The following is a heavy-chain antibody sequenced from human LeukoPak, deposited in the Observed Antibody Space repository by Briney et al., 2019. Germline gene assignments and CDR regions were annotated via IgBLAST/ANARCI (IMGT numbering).Heavy chain of an antibody. CDR3: ATHLTYHGGNSD. Sequence: ASVKISCKVSGYTFADYYMHWVQQAPGKGLEWMGLVDPEDGETIYAEKFQGRVTITADTSTDTAYMELSSLRSEDTAVYYCATHLTYHGGNSDWGQGTLVTVSS. J-gene: IGHJ4*02. V-gene: IGHV1-69-2*01. CDR2: VDPEDGET. D-gene: IGHD4-23*01. CDR1: GYTFADYY.